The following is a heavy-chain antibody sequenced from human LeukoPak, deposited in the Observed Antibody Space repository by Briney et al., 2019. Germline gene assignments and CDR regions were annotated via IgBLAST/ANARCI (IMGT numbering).Heavy chain of an antibody. CDR1: GASVNTDTYN. CDR3: ATFQWNSGHEY. D-gene: IGHD5-12*01. V-gene: IGHV4-61*01. CDR2: VTYTGST. J-gene: IGHJ4*02. Sequence: SETLSLTCTVSGASVNTDTYNWVWIRQPPGKGLEWIGYVTYTGSTNYNPSLKSRVTISLDTSKSQFSLKVTSVTAADTAVYFCATFQWNSGHEYWGQGTLVTVSS.